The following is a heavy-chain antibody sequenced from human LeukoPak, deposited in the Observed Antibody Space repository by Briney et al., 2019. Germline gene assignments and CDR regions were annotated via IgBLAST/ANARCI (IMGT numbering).Heavy chain of an antibody. Sequence: SGGSLRLSCAASGFTFSSYAMSWVRQAPGKGLEWVSLISSSGYSAYFADSVKGRFTISRDNSRNTLYLQMSSLRAEDTALYYCATTLRSFDSPSDYWGQGTLVTV. D-gene: IGHD3-9*01. CDR3: ATTLRSFDSPSDY. CDR2: ISSSGYSA. V-gene: IGHV3-23*01. J-gene: IGHJ4*02. CDR1: GFTFSSYA.